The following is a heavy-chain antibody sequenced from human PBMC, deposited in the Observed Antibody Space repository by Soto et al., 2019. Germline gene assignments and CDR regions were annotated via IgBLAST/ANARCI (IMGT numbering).Heavy chain of an antibody. CDR2: VTGGGHTT. CDR1: GFTFSRYA. V-gene: IGHV3-23*01. D-gene: IGHD3-10*01. CDR3: ASSSGDLDVYGMDI. Sequence: EAQLLESGGGLVQPGGSLRLSCAASGFTFSRYAMSWVRQATGKGPEWVSTVTGGGHTTYNADSVNGRFTISRDNSKNTLYLQMNNLRAEDTAIYYCASSSGDLDVYGMDIWGPGTTVTVSS. J-gene: IGHJ6*02.